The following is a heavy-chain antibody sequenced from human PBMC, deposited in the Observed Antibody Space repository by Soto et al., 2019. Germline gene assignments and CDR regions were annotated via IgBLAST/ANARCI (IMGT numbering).Heavy chain of an antibody. CDR3: ARGQVVAAQH. J-gene: IGHJ4*02. D-gene: IGHD2-15*01. Sequence: QLQLQESGSGLVKPSQTLSLTCAVSGGSISSGGYSWSWIRQPPGKGLEWIGYIYHSGSTYYNPYLKPRVTISVDRSKNQFSLQLSSATAADTAVYYCARGQVVAAQHWGQGTLVTVSS. CDR1: GGSISSGGYS. V-gene: IGHV4-30-2*01. CDR2: IYHSGST.